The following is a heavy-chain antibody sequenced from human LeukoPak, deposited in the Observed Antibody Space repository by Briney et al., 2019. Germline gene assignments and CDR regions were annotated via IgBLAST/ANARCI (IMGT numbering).Heavy chain of an antibody. Sequence: EGSVEVSCKASGYTFTGYYMHWVRQAPGQGLEWMGWISAYNGNTNYAQKLQGRVTMTTDTSTSTAYMELRSLRSDDTAVYYCAREVATITVAAAGGIDYWGQGTLVTVSS. CDR1: GYTFTGYY. CDR2: ISAYNGNT. V-gene: IGHV1-18*04. CDR3: AREVATITVAAAGGIDY. J-gene: IGHJ4*02. D-gene: IGHD5-12*01.